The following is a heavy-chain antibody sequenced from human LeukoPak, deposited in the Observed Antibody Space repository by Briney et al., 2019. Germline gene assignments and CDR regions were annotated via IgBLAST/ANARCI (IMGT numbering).Heavy chain of an antibody. Sequence: PSGALVPPFPVSGLSIRYFCNWGLNRPFPREGPGGIGSGFFGGSTYYNPSLKSRVTISVDTSKNQFYLNLTSVTAADTAVYYCAREKALIDHYDFSGYDWEYWGPGSLVIVSS. V-gene: IGHV4-38-2*02. J-gene: IGHJ4*02. CDR1: GLSIRYFCN. D-gene: IGHD3-22*01. CDR3: AREKALIDHYDFSGYDWEY. CDR2: GFFGGST.